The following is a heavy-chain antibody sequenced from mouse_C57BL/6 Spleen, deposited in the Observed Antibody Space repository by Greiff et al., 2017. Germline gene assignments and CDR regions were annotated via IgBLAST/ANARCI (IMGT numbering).Heavy chain of an antibody. CDR1: GFTFSSYG. J-gene: IGHJ4*01. CDR2: ISSGGSYT. V-gene: IGHV5-6*02. Sequence: EVKLEESGGDLVKPGGSLKLSCAASGFTFSSYGMSWVRQTPDKRLEWVATISSGGSYTYYPDSVKGRFTISRDNAKNTLYLQMSSLKSEDTAMYYCARHGYDRDSYAMDYWGQGTSVTVSS. D-gene: IGHD2-2*01. CDR3: ARHGYDRDSYAMDY.